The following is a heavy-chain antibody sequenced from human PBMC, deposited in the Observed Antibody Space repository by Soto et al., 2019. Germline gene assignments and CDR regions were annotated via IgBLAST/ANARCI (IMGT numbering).Heavy chain of an antibody. V-gene: IGHV6-1*01. CDR1: GDSVSGNSAA. J-gene: IGHJ4*02. CDR3: AKDPYYDSGSHPPDY. Sequence: PSQTLSLTCAISGDSVSGNSAAWNWIRQSPSRGLEWLGRTYYRSKGYNDYAVSVKSRITVTPDTSKNQFSLHLNSVTPEDTAVYYCAKDPYYDSGSHPPDYWGQGTLVTVSS. CDR2: TYYRSKGYN. D-gene: IGHD3-10*01.